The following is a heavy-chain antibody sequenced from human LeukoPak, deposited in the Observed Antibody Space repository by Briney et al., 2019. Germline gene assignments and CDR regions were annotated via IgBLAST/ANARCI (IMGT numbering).Heavy chain of an antibody. Sequence: GGSLRLSCAASGFTVSSNYMSWVRQAPGKGLEWVSVIYSGGSTYYADSVKGRFTISRDNSKNTLYLQMNSLRAEDTGVYYCARGSGYSRWPLDYWGQGTLVTVSS. CDR3: ARGSGYSRWPLDY. CDR2: IYSGGST. V-gene: IGHV3-66*01. CDR1: GFTVSSNY. D-gene: IGHD3-22*01. J-gene: IGHJ4*02.